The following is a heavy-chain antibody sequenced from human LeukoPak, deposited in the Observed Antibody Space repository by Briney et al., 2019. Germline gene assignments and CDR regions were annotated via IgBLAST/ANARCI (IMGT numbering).Heavy chain of an antibody. V-gene: IGHV3-66*01. CDR1: GFTVSSNY. J-gene: IGHJ3*02. CDR3: ARPVTGAFDI. CDR2: IYSGGST. Sequence: PGGSLRLSCAASGFTVSSNYMTWVRQAPGKGLEWVSVIYSGGSTYYAGSVKGRFTISRDNSKNTLYLQMNSLRAEDTAVYYCARPVTGAFDIWGQGTMVTVSS. D-gene: IGHD1-14*01.